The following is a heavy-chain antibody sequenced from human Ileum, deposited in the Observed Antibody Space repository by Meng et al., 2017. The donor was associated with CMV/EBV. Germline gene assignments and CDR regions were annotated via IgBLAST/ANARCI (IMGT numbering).Heavy chain of an antibody. D-gene: IGHD1-26*01. CDR1: EFTFNSHW. CDR3: ARELPASWEPFDY. J-gene: IGHJ4*02. CDR2: INAGGRTI. V-gene: IGHV3-48*04. Sequence: GESLKISCAASEFTFNSHWMSWARQAPGKGLEWLSHINAGGRTIYYADSVKGRFTISRDDAKSSLYLQMSSLRADDTAVYYCARELPASWEPFDYWGQGTLVTVSS.